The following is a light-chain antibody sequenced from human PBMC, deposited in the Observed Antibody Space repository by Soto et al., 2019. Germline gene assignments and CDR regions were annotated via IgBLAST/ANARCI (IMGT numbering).Light chain of an antibody. J-gene: IGKJ1*01. CDR2: DAS. CDR1: QSVSSY. CDR3: QQYGDSPVT. Sequence: IVLTQSPGTLSLSAGERAALSCRASQSVSSYLAWYQQKPGQAPRLLISDASSRAPGIPDRFSGSGSGTDFTLTISRLEPEDFAVYYCQQYGDSPVTFGQGTKVDIK. V-gene: IGKV3-20*01.